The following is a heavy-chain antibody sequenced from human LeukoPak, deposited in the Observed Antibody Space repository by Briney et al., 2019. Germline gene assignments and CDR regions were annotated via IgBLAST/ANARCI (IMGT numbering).Heavy chain of an antibody. J-gene: IGHJ5*02. D-gene: IGHD1-7*01. CDR3: AKASDNWNYENWFDP. CDR1: GFTFSSYA. CDR2: ITGSGGST. Sequence: GGSLRLSCAASGFTFSSYAMSWVRQAPRKGLEWVSGITGSGGSTYYADSVKGRFTISRDNSKNTLYLQMNSLRAEDTAVYYCAKASDNWNYENWFDPWGQGTLVTVSS. V-gene: IGHV3-23*01.